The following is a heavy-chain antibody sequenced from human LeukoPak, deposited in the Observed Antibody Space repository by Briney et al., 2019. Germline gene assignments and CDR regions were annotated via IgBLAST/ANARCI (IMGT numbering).Heavy chain of an antibody. CDR3: ASRLRSSWNGEIDY. D-gene: IGHD6-13*01. CDR1: GGSFSGYY. CDR2: INHSGST. V-gene: IGHV4-34*01. Sequence: SETLSLTCAVYGGSFSGYYWSWIRQPPGKGLEWIGEINHSGSTNYNPSLKSRVTISVDTSKNQFSLKLSSVTAADTAVYYCASRLRSSWNGEIDYWAREPWSPSPQ. J-gene: IGHJ4*02.